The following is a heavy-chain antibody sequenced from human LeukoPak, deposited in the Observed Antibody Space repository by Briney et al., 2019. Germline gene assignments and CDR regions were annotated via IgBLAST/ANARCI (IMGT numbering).Heavy chain of an antibody. CDR2: ISSSRSTI. CDR3: ARDGGIYSSSYSDY. D-gene: IGHD6-6*01. CDR1: GFTFSSYS. V-gene: IGHV3-48*04. Sequence: GGSLRLSCAASGFTFSSYSMNWVRQAPGKGLEWVSYISSSRSTIYYADSVKGRFTISRDNAKNSLYLQMNSLRAEDTAVYYCARDGGIYSSSYSDYWGQGTLVTVSS. J-gene: IGHJ4*02.